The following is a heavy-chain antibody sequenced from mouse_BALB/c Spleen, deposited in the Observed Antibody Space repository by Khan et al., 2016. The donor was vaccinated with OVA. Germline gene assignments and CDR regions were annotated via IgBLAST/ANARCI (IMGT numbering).Heavy chain of an antibody. CDR1: GYGFSNYL. CDR3: ARSGYDYFAY. J-gene: IGHJ3*01. CDR2: IYPGDGNT. V-gene: IGHV1-80*01. D-gene: IGHD2-14*01. Sequence: QMQLEESGAELVRPGSSVKISCKASGYGFSNYLMNWVKQGPGQGLEWIGQIYPGDGNTNYNGKFKDKATLTVDKSSSTAYMQLSSLTSEDSAVYCCARSGYDYFAYWGQGTLVTVSA.